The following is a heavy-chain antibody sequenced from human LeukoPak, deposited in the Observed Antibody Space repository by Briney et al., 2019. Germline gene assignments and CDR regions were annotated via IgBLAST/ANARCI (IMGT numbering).Heavy chain of an antibody. CDR2: IYPGDSDT. D-gene: IGHD2-21*01. Sequence: GESLKISCKGSGYSFTSYWIGWVRQMPGKGLEWMGIIYPGDSDTRYSPSFQGQVTISADKSINTAYLHWSSLKASDTAMYYCARRSYCGGDCYSDYWGQGTLVIVSS. J-gene: IGHJ4*02. CDR3: ARRSYCGGDCYSDY. V-gene: IGHV5-51*01. CDR1: GYSFTSYW.